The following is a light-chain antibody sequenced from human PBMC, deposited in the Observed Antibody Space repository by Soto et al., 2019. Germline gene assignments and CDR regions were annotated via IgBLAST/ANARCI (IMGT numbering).Light chain of an antibody. V-gene: IGLV1-40*01. CDR3: LSYDSDMISPRDV. CDR1: SSNIGAGHD. CDR2: GDS. J-gene: IGLJ1*01. Sequence: QSVLTQPPSVSGAPGQRVTISCTGSSSNIGAGHDVHWYQQLPGTAPKLLIYGDSNRPSGVPDRFSGSKSGASASLAITGLQAEDEAEYHCLSYDSDMISPRDVFGTGTKLTVL.